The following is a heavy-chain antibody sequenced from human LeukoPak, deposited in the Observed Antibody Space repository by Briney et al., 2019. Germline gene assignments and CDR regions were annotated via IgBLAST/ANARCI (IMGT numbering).Heavy chain of an antibody. V-gene: IGHV4-59*08. CDR1: GGSISNYY. D-gene: IGHD3-22*01. CDR3: AIRPGIYYDSLGEFAY. CDR2: ILDSGDS. Sequence: PSETLSLTCTVSGGSISNYYWSWIRQPPGKGLEWIGYILDSGDSDYNPSLKSRVTISVDTSKNQFSLRLTSVTATDTAVYYCAIRPGIYYDSLGEFAYWGQGTLVTVSS. J-gene: IGHJ4*02.